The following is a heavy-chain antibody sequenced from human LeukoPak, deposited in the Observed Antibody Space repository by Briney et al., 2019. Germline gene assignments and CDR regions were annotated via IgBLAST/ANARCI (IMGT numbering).Heavy chain of an antibody. CDR1: GFTFSNFA. CDR2: ISDIGGST. V-gene: IGHV3-23*01. Sequence: PGGSLRLSCAASGFTFSNFAMSWVRQAPGKGLEWVSAISDIGGSTYYADSVKGRFTISRDNSKNSLYLQMNSLRAEDTAVYYCAKDSGQTYGDYETRHFDYWGQGTLVTLSS. J-gene: IGHJ4*02. CDR3: AKDSGQTYGDYETRHFDY. D-gene: IGHD4-17*01.